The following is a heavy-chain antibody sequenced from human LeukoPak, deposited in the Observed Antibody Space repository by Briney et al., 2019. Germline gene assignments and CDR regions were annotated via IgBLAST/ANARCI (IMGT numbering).Heavy chain of an antibody. Sequence: GASVKVSCKASGYTFTSYYMHWVRQAPGQGLEWMGIINPSGGSTSYAQKFQGRVTMTRDTSTSTVYMELSGLRSEDTAVYYCARDRDYGGNSEVYFDYWGQGTLVTVSS. CDR2: INPSGGST. J-gene: IGHJ4*02. CDR1: GYTFTSYY. CDR3: ARDRDYGGNSEVYFDY. V-gene: IGHV1-46*01. D-gene: IGHD4-23*01.